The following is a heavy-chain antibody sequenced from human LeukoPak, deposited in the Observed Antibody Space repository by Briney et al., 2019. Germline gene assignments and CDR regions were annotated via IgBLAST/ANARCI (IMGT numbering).Heavy chain of an antibody. CDR1: GFTFSNYW. Sequence: GGSLRLSCAASGFTFSNYWMHWVRQAPGKGLVWVSRINSDGSSTNYADSVKGRFTISRDNAKNTLSLQMNSLRAEDTAVYYCARDRPRYCSGASCYSWYFDLWGRGTLVTVSS. J-gene: IGHJ2*01. V-gene: IGHV3-74*01. D-gene: IGHD2-15*01. CDR3: ARDRPRYCSGASCYSWYFDL. CDR2: INSDGSST.